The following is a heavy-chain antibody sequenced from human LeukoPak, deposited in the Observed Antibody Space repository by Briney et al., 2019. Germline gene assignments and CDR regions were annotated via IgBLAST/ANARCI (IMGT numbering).Heavy chain of an antibody. J-gene: IGHJ4*02. Sequence: GGSLRLSCAASGFTFSSYCMNWVRRAPGKGLEWVSYISSSSSTIYYADSVKGRFTISRDNAKNSLYLQMNSLRAEDTAVYYCAREKFSDCSSTSCYINYFDYWGQGTLVTVSS. CDR2: ISSSSSTI. D-gene: IGHD2-2*02. CDR3: AREKFSDCSSTSCYINYFDY. CDR1: GFTFSSYC. V-gene: IGHV3-48*01.